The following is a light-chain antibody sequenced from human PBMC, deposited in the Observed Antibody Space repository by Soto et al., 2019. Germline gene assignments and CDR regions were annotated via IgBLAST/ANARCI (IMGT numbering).Light chain of an antibody. CDR3: QQYNNWPLT. V-gene: IGKV3D-15*01. CDR2: GAS. CDR1: QSVDRN. J-gene: IGKJ4*01. Sequence: EIVMTQSPATLSVSPGERATLSCRASQSVDRNLAWYQQKPGHPPRLLIFGASTGATGIPARFSGSGSGTDFTLTINSLQSEDFAVYYCQQYNNWPLTFGGGTKVEIK.